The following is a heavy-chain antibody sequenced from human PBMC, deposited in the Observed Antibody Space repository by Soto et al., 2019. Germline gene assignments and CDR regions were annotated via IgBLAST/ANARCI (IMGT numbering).Heavy chain of an antibody. Sequence: ESGGGLVQPGGSLRLSCAASGFTFSSYSMNWVRQAPGKGLEWVSYISSSSSTIYYADSVKGRFTISRDNAKNSLYLQMNSLRDEDTAVYYCARDRDYDFWSGYSTYYYYYMDVWGKGTTVTVSS. V-gene: IGHV3-48*02. CDR2: ISSSSSTI. D-gene: IGHD3-3*01. CDR3: ARDRDYDFWSGYSTYYYYYMDV. J-gene: IGHJ6*03. CDR1: GFTFSSYS.